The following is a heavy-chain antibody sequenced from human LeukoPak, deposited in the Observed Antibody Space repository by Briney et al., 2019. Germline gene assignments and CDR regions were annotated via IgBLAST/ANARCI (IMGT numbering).Heavy chain of an antibody. J-gene: IGHJ4*02. V-gene: IGHV4-39*07. CDR2: IYYSGST. CDR1: GGSISSSSYY. Sequence: SETLSLTCTVSGGSISSSSYYWGWLRQPPGKGLEWIGSIYYSGSTYYNPSLKSRVTISVDTSKNQFSLKLSSVTAADTAVYYCARYSEEGYCTNGVCYNFDYWGQGTLVTVSS. CDR3: ARYSEEGYCTNGVCYNFDY. D-gene: IGHD2-8*01.